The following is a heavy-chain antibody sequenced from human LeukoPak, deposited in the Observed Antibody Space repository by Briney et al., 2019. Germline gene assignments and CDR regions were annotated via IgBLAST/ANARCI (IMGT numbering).Heavy chain of an antibody. CDR3: ARDPGSGYEEHFDY. CDR1: GFTFSGYW. CDR2: ISSSGSSI. J-gene: IGHJ4*02. D-gene: IGHD5-12*01. V-gene: IGHV3-11*01. Sequence: GGSLRLSCAASGFTFSGYWMSWVRQAPGKGLEWVSYISSSGSSIYYADSVKGRFTISRDNAKDSLYLQMNSLRAEDTAVYYCARDPGSGYEEHFDYWGQGTLVTVSS.